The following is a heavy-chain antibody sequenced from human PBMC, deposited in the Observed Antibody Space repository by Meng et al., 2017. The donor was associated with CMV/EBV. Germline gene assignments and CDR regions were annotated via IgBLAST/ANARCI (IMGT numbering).Heavy chain of an antibody. V-gene: IGHV3-53*01. J-gene: IGHJ4*02. D-gene: IGHD4-17*01. Sequence: GESLKISCVVSGLTVSSTYMSWVRQAPGKGLEWVSVIYSGGTSYHADSVKGRFTISRDNSKNTVFLQMNSLRAEDTAVYYCATGLGEDGDYTGDFWGQGTLVTV. CDR3: ATGLGEDGDYTGDF. CDR1: GLTVSSTY. CDR2: IYSGGTS.